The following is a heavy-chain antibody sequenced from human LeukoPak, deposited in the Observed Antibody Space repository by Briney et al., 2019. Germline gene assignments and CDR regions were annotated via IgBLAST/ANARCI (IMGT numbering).Heavy chain of an antibody. CDR3: ARVDNSGEGYFDC. CDR2: IYSGGST. D-gene: IGHD2-2*03. J-gene: IGHJ4*02. Sequence: GGSLRLSCAASGFTVSSSYMGRVRQAPGKGLEWISVIYSGGSTYYADSVNGRFRISRDNSKNTVYLQMNILRAEDTAMYYCARVDNSGEGYFDCWGQGTLVTVSS. CDR1: GFTVSSSY. V-gene: IGHV3-53*01.